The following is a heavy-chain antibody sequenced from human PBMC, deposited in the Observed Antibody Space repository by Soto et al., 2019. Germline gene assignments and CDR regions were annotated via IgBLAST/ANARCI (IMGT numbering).Heavy chain of an antibody. CDR3: ARGRETGGTTPSFAS. CDR1: GGTFSNYA. CDR2: IIPLFGTP. Sequence: QVQLVQSGAEVKKPGSSVKVSCKASGGTFSNYAINWVRQAPGQGLEWMGGIIPLFGTPNYAQKFQGRVTFTAHKSKITAYVGVRSLESDDWALYYLARGRETGGTTPSFASWGRGTLGTVYS. J-gene: IGHJ4*02. V-gene: IGHV1-69*06. D-gene: IGHD1-1*01.